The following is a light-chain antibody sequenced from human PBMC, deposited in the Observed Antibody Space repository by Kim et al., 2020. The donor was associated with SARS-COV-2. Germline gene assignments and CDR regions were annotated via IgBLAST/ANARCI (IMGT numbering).Light chain of an antibody. Sequence: DIQMTQSPSTLSASVGDRVTITCRASQTITIWLAWYQQKPGKAPSLLIYDASILESVVPSRFSGSGSGTEFTLTISSLQPDDFATYYCQEYKSDSWTFGQGTKVDIK. J-gene: IGKJ1*01. CDR2: DAS. CDR3: QEYKSDSWT. CDR1: QTITIW. V-gene: IGKV1-5*01.